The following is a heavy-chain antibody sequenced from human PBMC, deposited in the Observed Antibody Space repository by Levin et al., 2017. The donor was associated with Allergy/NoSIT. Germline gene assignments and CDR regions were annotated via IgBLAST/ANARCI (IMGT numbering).Heavy chain of an antibody. CDR1: GGSVSSGSYY. CDR2: VYYTGST. D-gene: IGHD2-2*02. CDR3: ARDQCSSTTCYKGHYYYYGMDV. J-gene: IGHJ6*02. Sequence: PSETLSLTCTVSGGSVSSGSYYWSWIRQPPGKGLEWIGYVYYTGSTNYNPSLKSRVTISIDTSKNQFSLKLSSVTAADTAVYYCARDQCSSTTCYKGHYYYYGMDVWGQGTTVTVSS. V-gene: IGHV4-61*01.